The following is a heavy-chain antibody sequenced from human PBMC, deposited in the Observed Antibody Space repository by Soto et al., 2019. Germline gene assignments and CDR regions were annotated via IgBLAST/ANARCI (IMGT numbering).Heavy chain of an antibody. Sequence: ALKISCKGFGYRFTIFWIGLVGQMPGKALEWMGMIYPGDSETRYSPSFHGQVTMSVDKPRSTAYLQWHSLKASDSAMHYCARPGGGAVFGLVTTYDYGMDVWGQGTTVTVSS. CDR3: ARPGGGAVFGLVTTYDYGMDV. D-gene: IGHD3-3*01. CDR2: IYPGDSET. J-gene: IGHJ6*02. CDR1: GYRFTIFW. V-gene: IGHV5-51*04.